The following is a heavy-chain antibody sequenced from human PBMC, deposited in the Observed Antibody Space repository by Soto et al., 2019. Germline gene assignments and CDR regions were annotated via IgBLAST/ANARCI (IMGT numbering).Heavy chain of an antibody. CDR1: GYTFTGYY. J-gene: IGHJ4*02. D-gene: IGHD6-19*01. V-gene: IGHV1-2*02. CDR2: INPNSGGT. Sequence: XSVKVSCKASGYTFTGYYMHWVRQAPGQGLEWMGWINPNSGGTNYAQKFQGRVTMTRDTSISTAYMELSRLRSDDTAVYYCATHSGWRPSFDYWGQGTLVTVSS. CDR3: ATHSGWRPSFDY.